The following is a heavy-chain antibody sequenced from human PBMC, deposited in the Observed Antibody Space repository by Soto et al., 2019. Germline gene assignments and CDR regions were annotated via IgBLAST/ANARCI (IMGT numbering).Heavy chain of an antibody. V-gene: IGHV1-69*13. Sequence: GASVKVSCKASGGSFSSYAISWVRQAPGQGLEWMGGIIPIFGTANYAQKFQGRVTITADESTSTAYMELSSLRSEDTAVYYCARPGYSGYDLMGIDYFDYWGQGTLVTVS. CDR3: ARPGYSGYDLMGIDYFDY. CDR1: GGSFSSYA. J-gene: IGHJ4*02. CDR2: IIPIFGTA. D-gene: IGHD5-12*01.